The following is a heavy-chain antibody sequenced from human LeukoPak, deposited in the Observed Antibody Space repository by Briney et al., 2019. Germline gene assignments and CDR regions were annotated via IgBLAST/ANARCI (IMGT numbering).Heavy chain of an antibody. J-gene: IGHJ4*02. CDR2: ISGGTT. D-gene: IGHD2-15*01. CDR1: GFTLCDYL. V-gene: IGHV3-49*05. Sequence: KTGGSLRLSCTAPGFTLCDYLMRWFRQAPGKGLEWIGFISGGTTEYAASVKGRFTISRDDSTSIAYLQMNSLTTEDTAVYYCSRGSCWLSVYWGQGTLVAVSS. CDR3: SRGSCWLSVY.